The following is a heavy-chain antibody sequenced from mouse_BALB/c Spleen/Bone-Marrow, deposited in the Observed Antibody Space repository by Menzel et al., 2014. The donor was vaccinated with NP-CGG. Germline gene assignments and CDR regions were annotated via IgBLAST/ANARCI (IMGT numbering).Heavy chain of an antibody. CDR2: INPYNDGT. CDR1: GYTFTSYI. J-gene: IGHJ2*01. CDR3: ARGGGHYFDY. V-gene: IGHV1-14*01. Sequence: ESGPELVKPGASVKMTCKASGYTFTSYILHWVKQKPGQGLEWIGYINPYNDGTKYNEKFKGKATLTSDKFSSATYMELSSLTSEDSAVYYCARGGGHYFDYWGQGTTLTVSS.